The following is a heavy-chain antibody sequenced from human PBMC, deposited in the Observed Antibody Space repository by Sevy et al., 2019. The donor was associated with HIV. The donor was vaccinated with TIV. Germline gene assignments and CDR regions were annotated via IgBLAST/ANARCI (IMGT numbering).Heavy chain of an antibody. CDR1: GFTFSSYE. CDR2: ISSSGSTI. Sequence: GWSLRLSCAASGFTFSSYEMNWVRQAPGKGLEWVSYISSSGSTIYYADSVKGRFTISRDNAKNSLYLQMNSLRAEDTAVYYCARLQGPLRYFDWLSHINWFDPWGQGTLVTVSS. J-gene: IGHJ5*02. D-gene: IGHD3-9*01. V-gene: IGHV3-48*03. CDR3: ARLQGPLRYFDWLSHINWFDP.